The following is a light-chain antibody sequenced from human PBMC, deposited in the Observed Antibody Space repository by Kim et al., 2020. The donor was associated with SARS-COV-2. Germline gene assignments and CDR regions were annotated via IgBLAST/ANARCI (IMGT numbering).Light chain of an antibody. CDR1: QSIRDY. CDR2: AAS. J-gene: IGKJ2*01. Sequence: DIQMTQSPSSLSASVGDRVTITYRSSQSIRDYFNWYQHKPGRAPKLLIYAASVLQSGVPSRFSGGGSGTDFTLTISSLQPEDSATYYCQQTYSTPFTFGQGTKLEI. V-gene: IGKV1-39*01. CDR3: QQTYSTPFT.